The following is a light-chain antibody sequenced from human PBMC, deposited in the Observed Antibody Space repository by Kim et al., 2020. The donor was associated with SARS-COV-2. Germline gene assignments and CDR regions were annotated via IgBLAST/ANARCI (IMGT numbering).Light chain of an antibody. CDR2: AAS. CDR3: QQYGSSTIT. Sequence: SPGERATLSCRASQSVSSSYLAWYQQKPLPAPRLLVDAASSRATGIAGRFGGSGSRTCFPLTISRLEPDDSAVYYCQQYGSSTITFGQGTRLEIK. V-gene: IGKV3-20*01. CDR1: QSVSSSY. J-gene: IGKJ5*01.